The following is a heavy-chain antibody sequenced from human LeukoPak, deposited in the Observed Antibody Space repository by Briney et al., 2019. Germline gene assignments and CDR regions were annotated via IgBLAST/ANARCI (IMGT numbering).Heavy chain of an antibody. J-gene: IGHJ5*02. Sequence: GGSLRLSCVASGFSVSNTYVSWVRQAPGKGLEWLSLMYSGGSIYYGDSVKGRFTISRDNSRNTLYLQLNSLRDEDTAVYYCARDALSSGYYGWFDPWGQGTLVTVSS. D-gene: IGHD3-22*01. CDR1: GFSVSNTY. V-gene: IGHV3-66*01. CDR2: MYSGGSI. CDR3: ARDALSSGYYGWFDP.